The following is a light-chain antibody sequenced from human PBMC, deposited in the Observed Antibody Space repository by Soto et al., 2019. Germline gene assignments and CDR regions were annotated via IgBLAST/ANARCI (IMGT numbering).Light chain of an antibody. CDR1: ALPKQY. Sequence: SYELTQPPSVSVSPGQTARITCSGAALPKQYAYWYQQKPGQAPVLVIYKDIARPSGIPERFSGSSSGTTVTLTISGVQAEDEADYYCQSADSSGTYKVFGGGTKLTVL. J-gene: IGLJ2*01. CDR2: KDI. CDR3: QSADSSGTYKV. V-gene: IGLV3-25*03.